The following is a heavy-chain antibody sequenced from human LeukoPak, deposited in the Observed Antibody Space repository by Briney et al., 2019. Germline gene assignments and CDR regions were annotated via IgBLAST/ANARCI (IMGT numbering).Heavy chain of an antibody. D-gene: IGHD1-26*01. CDR2: IKQDGSEK. Sequence: PGGSLRLSCAASGFTFSNDWMSWVRQAPGKGLEWVANIKQDGSEKYHVDSVKGRFTISRDNAKNSLFLQMNSLRAEDTAVYYCAGGDYMDYWGQGTLVTVSS. CDR1: GFTFSNDW. CDR3: AGGDYMDY. V-gene: IGHV3-7*01. J-gene: IGHJ4*02.